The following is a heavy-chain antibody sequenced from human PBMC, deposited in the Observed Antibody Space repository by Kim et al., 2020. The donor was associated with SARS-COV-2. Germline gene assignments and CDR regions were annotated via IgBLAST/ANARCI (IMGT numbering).Heavy chain of an antibody. CDR2: YYSGTT. J-gene: IGHJ4*02. V-gene: IGHV4-39*01. CDR3: ARRGDY. Sequence: YYSGTTYYNPSLKSRVTISLDTSRNQFSLKLSSVTAADTAVYYCARRGDYWGQGTLVTVSS.